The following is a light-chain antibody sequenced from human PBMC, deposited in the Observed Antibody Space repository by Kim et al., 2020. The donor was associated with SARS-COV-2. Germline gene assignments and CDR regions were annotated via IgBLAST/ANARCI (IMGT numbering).Light chain of an antibody. CDR3: QQYNNWPRT. Sequence: EIVMTQSPATLSVSPGERATLSCRAGQSVSSNLAWYQQKPGQAPRLLIYGAFTRATGIPARFSGSGSGTEFTLTISSLQSEDFAVYYRQQYNNWPRTFGQGTKVDIK. J-gene: IGKJ1*01. V-gene: IGKV3-15*01. CDR2: GAF. CDR1: QSVSSN.